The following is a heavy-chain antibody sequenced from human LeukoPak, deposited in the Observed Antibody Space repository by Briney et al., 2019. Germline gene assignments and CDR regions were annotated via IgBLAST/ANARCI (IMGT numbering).Heavy chain of an antibody. CDR3: ATLTYFDY. CDR1: GFTFNNYG. CDR2: ISYDGRNK. Sequence: GKSLRLSCAASGFTFNNYGMHWVRQAPGKGLEWVAVISYDGRNKHYPDSVKSRFTISRDNAKNTLYLQMNSLRAEDTAVYYCATLTYFDYWGQGTLVTVSS. V-gene: IGHV3-30*03. J-gene: IGHJ4*02.